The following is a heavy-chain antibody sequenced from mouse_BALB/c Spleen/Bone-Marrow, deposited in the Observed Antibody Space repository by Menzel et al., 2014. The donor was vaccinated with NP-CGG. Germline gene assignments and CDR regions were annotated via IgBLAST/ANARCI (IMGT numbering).Heavy chain of an antibody. J-gene: IGHJ4*01. CDR1: GFSLTGYG. Sequence: VKLVESGPGLVAPSQSLSITCTVSGFSLTGYGVNWVRQPPGKGLEWLGMIWGDGSTDYNSALKSRLSISKDNSKSQGCLKMNSLQTDDTARYYCARDSFLITRALDYWGQGTSVTVSS. D-gene: IGHD2-4*01. V-gene: IGHV2-6-7*01. CDR3: ARDSFLITRALDY. CDR2: IWGDGST.